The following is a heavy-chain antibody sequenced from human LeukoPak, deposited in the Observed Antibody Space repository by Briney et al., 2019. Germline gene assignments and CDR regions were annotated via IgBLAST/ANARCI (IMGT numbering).Heavy chain of an antibody. J-gene: IGHJ4*02. CDR3: ATATDSGSYFSFDY. CDR2: ISAYNGNT. CDR1: GYTFTSYG. D-gene: IGHD1-26*01. V-gene: IGHV1-18*01. Sequence: ASVNVSCKASGYTFTSYGISWVRQAPGQGLEWMGWISAYNGNTNYAQKLQGRVTMTTDTSTSTAYMELRSLRSDDTAVYYCATATDSGSYFSFDYWGQGTLVTVSS.